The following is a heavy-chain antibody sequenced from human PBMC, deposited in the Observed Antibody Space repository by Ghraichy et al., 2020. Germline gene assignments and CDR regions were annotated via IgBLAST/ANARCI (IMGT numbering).Heavy chain of an antibody. CDR2: ISHSGHS. CDR1: GGSFSGHY. CDR3: ASVGDRGDSPPTPPLGRRGRFSYYYMDL. J-gene: IGHJ6*03. D-gene: IGHD3-16*01. V-gene: IGHV4-34*01. Sequence: SETLSLTCGVYGGSFSGHYWSWIRQSPGKGLEWIGEISHSGHSNYKPSLKSRVTISVDTSRSRFSLKMNSVTAADTAVYYCASVGDRGDSPPTPPLGRRGRFSYYYMDLWGQGTTVTVSS.